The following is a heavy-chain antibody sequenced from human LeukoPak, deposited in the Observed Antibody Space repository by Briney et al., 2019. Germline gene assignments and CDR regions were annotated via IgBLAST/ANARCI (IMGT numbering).Heavy chain of an antibody. CDR2: ISSSSSTI. CDR1: GFTFSTYT. CDR3: ARDRGNYNDY. D-gene: IGHD1-26*01. V-gene: IGHV3-48*02. Sequence: GGSLRLSCAASGFTFSTYTMNWVRQAPGKGLEWVSFISSSSSTIYYADSVKGRFTITRDNAKNSLYLQMNSLRDEDTAVYYCARDRGNYNDYWGQGTLVTVSS. J-gene: IGHJ4*02.